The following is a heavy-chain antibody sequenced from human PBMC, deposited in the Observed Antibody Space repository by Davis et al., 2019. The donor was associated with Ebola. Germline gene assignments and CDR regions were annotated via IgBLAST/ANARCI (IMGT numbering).Heavy chain of an antibody. CDR1: GYTFTSYD. Sequence: ASVKVSCKASGYTFTSYDINWVRQATGQGLEWMGWISAYNGNTNYAQKLQGRVTMTTDTSTSTAYMELRSLRSDDTAVYYCARRVGARSGFDSWGQGSLVTVSS. CDR2: ISAYNGNT. V-gene: IGHV1-18*01. CDR3: ARRVGARSGFDS. J-gene: IGHJ4*02. D-gene: IGHD1-26*01.